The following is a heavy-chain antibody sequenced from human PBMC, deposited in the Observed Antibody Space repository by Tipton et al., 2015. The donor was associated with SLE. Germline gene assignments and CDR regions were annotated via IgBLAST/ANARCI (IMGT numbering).Heavy chain of an antibody. J-gene: IGHJ4*02. V-gene: IGHV4-4*02. CDR2: THRSGTT. CDR3: ARDNVAAAAAFDL. D-gene: IGHD2-15*01. CDR1: GGSISSDYW. Sequence: TLSLTCAVSGGSISSDYWWTWVRQSPGKGLEWIGETHRSGTTNYNPSLKSRLSMSMDRSSNQFSLKLTSVTAADTAVYYCARDNVAAAAAFDLWGQGTLVTVSS.